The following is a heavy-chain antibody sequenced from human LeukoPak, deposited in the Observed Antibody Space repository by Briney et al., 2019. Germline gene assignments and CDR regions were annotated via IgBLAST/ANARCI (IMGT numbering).Heavy chain of an antibody. CDR2: ISSSSSYI. V-gene: IGHV3-21*01. CDR1: GFTFSSYS. CDR3: ARGLWFGELPPI. J-gene: IGHJ3*02. D-gene: IGHD3-10*01. Sequence: GGSLRLSCAASGFTFSSYSMNWVRQAPGKGLEWVSSISSSSSYIYYADSVKGRFTISRDNAKNSLYLQMNSLGAEDTAVYYCARGLWFGELPPIWGQGTMVTVSS.